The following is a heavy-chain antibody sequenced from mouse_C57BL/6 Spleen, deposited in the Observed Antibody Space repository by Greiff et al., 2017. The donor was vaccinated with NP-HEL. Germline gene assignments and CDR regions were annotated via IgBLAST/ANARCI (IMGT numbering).Heavy chain of an antibody. CDR3: ARHNGGSYFDY. V-gene: IGHV5-9*01. J-gene: IGHJ2*01. Sequence: EVKVVESGGGLVKPGGSLKLSCAASGFTFSSYTMSWVRQTPEKRLEWVATISGGGGNTYYPDSVKGRFTISRDNAKNTLYLQMSSLRSEDTALYYCARHNGGSYFDYWGQGTTLTVSS. CDR1: GFTFSSYT. CDR2: ISGGGGNT.